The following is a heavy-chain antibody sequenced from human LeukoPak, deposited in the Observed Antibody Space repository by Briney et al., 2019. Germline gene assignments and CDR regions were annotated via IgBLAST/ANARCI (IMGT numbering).Heavy chain of an antibody. CDR1: GGSISSGGYY. D-gene: IGHD3-10*01. V-gene: IGHV4-30-2*01. CDR3: AKDPADLDPSRPGRSGGTFDY. Sequence: SETLSLTCTVSGGSISSGGYYWSWIRQPPGKGLEWIGYIYHSGSTYYNPSLKSRVTISVDRSKNQFSLKLSSVTAADTAVYYCAKDPADLDPSRPGRSGGTFDYWGQGTLVTVSS. CDR2: IYHSGST. J-gene: IGHJ4*02.